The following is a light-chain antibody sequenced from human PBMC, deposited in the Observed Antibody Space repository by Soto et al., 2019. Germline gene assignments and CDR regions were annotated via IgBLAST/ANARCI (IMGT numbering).Light chain of an antibody. J-gene: IGKJ2*01. CDR3: QQYYSYPYT. Sequence: AIRMTQSPTSFSASTGDRVTITCRSSQGISSYLAWYQQKPGKAPTLLIYAASTLQSGVPSRFSGGGSGTDFTLTISCLQSEDFATYYCQQYYSYPYTFGHGTKLEIK. CDR2: AAS. CDR1: QGISSY. V-gene: IGKV1-8*01.